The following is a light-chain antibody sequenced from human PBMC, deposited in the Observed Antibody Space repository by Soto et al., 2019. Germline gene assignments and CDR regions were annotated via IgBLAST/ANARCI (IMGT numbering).Light chain of an antibody. CDR1: QSVSSN. V-gene: IGKV3-15*01. CDR2: GAS. Sequence: ETVMTQSPATLSVSPGEGATLSCRASQSVSSNLVWYQHRPGQAPRLLFYGASTGATGLPARFSGSGSGTDFTLTISRLEPEDFAVYYCQQYGSSPQTFGQGTQVDIK. J-gene: IGKJ1*01. CDR3: QQYGSSPQT.